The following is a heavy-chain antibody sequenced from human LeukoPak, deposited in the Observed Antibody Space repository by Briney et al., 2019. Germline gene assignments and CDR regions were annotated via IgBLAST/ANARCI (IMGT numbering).Heavy chain of an antibody. J-gene: IGHJ3*02. CDR1: GGSISSYY. D-gene: IGHD5-18*01. Sequence: KSSETLSLTCTVSGGSISSYYWSWIRQPPGKGLEWIGYIYYSGSTNYNPSLKSRVTISVDTSKNQFSLKLSSVTAADTAVCYCARQGIQLWRGAYDAFDIWGQGTMVTVSS. CDR3: ARQGIQLWRGAYDAFDI. CDR2: IYYSGST. V-gene: IGHV4-59*08.